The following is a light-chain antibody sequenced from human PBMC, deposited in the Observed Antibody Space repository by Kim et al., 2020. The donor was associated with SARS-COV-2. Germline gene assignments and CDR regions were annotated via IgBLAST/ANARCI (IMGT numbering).Light chain of an antibody. Sequence: SVKRTCTLSSGHNNYAIAWHQQQPEKGPRYLMKLNSDGSHTKGDGIPDRFSGSSSGAERYLTISSLQSADEADYYCQTWGTDTDVVFGGGTQLTVL. CDR1: SGHNNYA. V-gene: IGLV4-69*01. CDR2: LNSDGSH. CDR3: QTWGTDTDVV. J-gene: IGLJ2*01.